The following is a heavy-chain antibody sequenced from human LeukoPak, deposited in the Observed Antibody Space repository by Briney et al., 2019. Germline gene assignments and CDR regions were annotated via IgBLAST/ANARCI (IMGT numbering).Heavy chain of an antibody. V-gene: IGHV4-39*01. Sequence: SETLSLTCTVSGGSISSSSYYWGWIRQPPGKGLEWIGSIYYSGSTYYNPSLKSRVTISVDTSKNQFSLKLSSVTAADTAVYYCARHVPAYCSSTSCFGNWFDPWGQGTLVTVSS. CDR1: GGSISSSSYY. CDR2: IYYSGST. J-gene: IGHJ5*02. CDR3: ARHVPAYCSSTSCFGNWFDP. D-gene: IGHD2-2*01.